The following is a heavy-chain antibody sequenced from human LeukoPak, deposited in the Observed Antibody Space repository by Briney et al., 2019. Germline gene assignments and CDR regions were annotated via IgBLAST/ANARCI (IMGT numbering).Heavy chain of an antibody. CDR3: ARNGNDGSGKYYFDF. D-gene: IGHD3-22*01. CDR1: GFTFSISA. V-gene: IGHV3-30-3*01. Sequence: GSLRLSCAASGFTFSISAMHWVRQAPGKGLDWVAVISYDGSNKYYADSVKGRFTISRDNSKSTLYLQMSSLRAEDTAVYFCARNGNDGSGKYYFDFWGQGTLVTISS. J-gene: IGHJ4*02. CDR2: ISYDGSNK.